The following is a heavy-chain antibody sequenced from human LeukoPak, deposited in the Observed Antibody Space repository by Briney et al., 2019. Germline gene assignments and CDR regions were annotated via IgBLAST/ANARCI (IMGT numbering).Heavy chain of an antibody. D-gene: IGHD6-19*01. CDR1: GFTFSSYE. Sequence: GGSLRLSCAASGFTFSSYEMNWARQAPGKGLEWVSYISSSGSTIYYADSVKGRFTISRDNAKNSLYLQMNSLRAEDTAVYYCARVGYSSGLDAFDIWGQGTMVTVSS. CDR3: ARVGYSSGLDAFDI. CDR2: ISSSGSTI. J-gene: IGHJ3*02. V-gene: IGHV3-48*03.